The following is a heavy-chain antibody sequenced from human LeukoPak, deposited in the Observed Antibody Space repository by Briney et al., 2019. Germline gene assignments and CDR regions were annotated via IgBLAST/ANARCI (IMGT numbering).Heavy chain of an antibody. CDR1: GFTFSSYA. Sequence: PGGSLRLSCAASGFTFSSYAMHWVRQAPGKGLEWVAVISYDGSNKYYADSVKGRFTISRDNSKNTLYLQMNSLRAEDTAVYYCARDGRGDYGDYAFLDYWGQGTLVTVSS. CDR2: ISYDGSNK. CDR3: ARDGRGDYGDYAFLDY. J-gene: IGHJ4*02. V-gene: IGHV3-30*04. D-gene: IGHD4-17*01.